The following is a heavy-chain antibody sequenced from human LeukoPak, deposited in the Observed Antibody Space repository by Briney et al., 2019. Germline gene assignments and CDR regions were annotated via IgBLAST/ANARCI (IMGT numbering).Heavy chain of an antibody. CDR3: ARVRGYSGYAYLDY. CDR2: IYYSGST. V-gene: IGHV4-31*03. J-gene: IGHJ4*02. Sequence: SETLSLTCTVSGGSISSGGYYWSWIRQHPGKGLEWIGYIYYSGSTYYNPSLKSRVTISVDTSKNQFSLKLSSVTAADTAVYYCARVRGYSGYAYLDYWGQGTLVTVSS. CDR1: GGSISSGGYY. D-gene: IGHD5-12*01.